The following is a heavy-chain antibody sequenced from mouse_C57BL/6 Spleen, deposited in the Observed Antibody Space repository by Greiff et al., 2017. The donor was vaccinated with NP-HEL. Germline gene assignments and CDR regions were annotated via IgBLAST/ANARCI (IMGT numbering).Heavy chain of an antibody. V-gene: IGHV1-7*01. CDR2: INPSSGFT. J-gene: IGHJ2*01. CDR3: ESGGRNMITFAY. D-gene: IGHD2-4*01. CDR1: GYTFTSYW. Sequence: QVQLQQSGAELAKPGASVKLSCKASGYTFTSYWMHWVKQRPGQGLEWIGNINPSSGFTKYNQKFKDKATLTAVKSSCTAYMQLSSLTYEDSAVYYGESGGRNMITFAYWGQGTTLTVSS.